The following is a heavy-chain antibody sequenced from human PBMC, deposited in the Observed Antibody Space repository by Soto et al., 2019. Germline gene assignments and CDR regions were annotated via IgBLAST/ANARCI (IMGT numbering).Heavy chain of an antibody. J-gene: IGHJ4*02. V-gene: IGHV1-8*01. Sequence: ASVKVSCKASGYSFTGRDINWVRQTTGQGLEWMGWMEPSSGRTGYAQKFQGRVTMTRDTSINTAYMELSSLTSDDTAFYYCARGVTAGVDYWGQGTLVTVSS. D-gene: IGHD1-26*01. CDR2: MEPSSGRT. CDR1: GYSFTGRD. CDR3: ARGVTAGVDY.